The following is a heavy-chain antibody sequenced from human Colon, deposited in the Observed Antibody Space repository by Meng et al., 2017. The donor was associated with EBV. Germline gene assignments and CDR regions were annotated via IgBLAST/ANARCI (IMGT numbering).Heavy chain of an antibody. J-gene: IGHJ2*01. V-gene: IGHV7-4-1*02. CDR2: INTHTGNP. D-gene: IGHD3-22*01. CDR1: GYTFINYA. CDR3: ARGGPYPDSSGFRWYFDL. Sequence: QVQWVQSGSELKKPGASVKVSCKASGYTFINYAINWVRQAPGQGLEWMGWINTHTGNPTYGQGFTGRFVLSSDTSVSTANLQISSLKAEDTAVYYCARGGPYPDSSGFRWYFDLWGRGTLVTVSS.